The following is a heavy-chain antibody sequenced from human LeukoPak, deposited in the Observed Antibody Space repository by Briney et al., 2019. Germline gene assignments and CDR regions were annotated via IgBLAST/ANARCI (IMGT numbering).Heavy chain of an antibody. V-gene: IGHV1-69*04. J-gene: IGHJ4*02. CDR3: ARDPVRYFDWLFSD. D-gene: IGHD3-9*01. CDR1: GVTFSSYA. CDR2: IIPILGIA. Sequence: SVKVSCKASGVTFSSYAISWVRQAPGQGLEWMGRIIPILGIANYAQKFQGRVTITADKSTSTAYMELSSLRSEDTAVYYCARDPVRYFDWLFSDWGQGTLVTVSS.